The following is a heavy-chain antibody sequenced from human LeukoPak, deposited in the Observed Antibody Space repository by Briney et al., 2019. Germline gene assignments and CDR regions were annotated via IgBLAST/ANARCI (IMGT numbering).Heavy chain of an antibody. V-gene: IGHV1-46*03. CDR3: ARGYDVAVAGRYFDY. Sequence: ASVRVSCKASGYTFTSYYMHWVRQAPGQGLEWMGIINPSGGSTSYAQKFQGRVTMTRDTSTSTVYMELSSLRSEDTAVYYCARGYDVAVAGRYFDYWGQGTLVTVSS. CDR1: GYTFTSYY. D-gene: IGHD6-19*01. J-gene: IGHJ4*02. CDR2: INPSGGST.